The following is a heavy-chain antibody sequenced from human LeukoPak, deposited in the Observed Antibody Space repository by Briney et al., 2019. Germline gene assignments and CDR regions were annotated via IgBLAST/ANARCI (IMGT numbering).Heavy chain of an antibody. CDR3: NRGTTGTTTSAFDI. CDR2: ITPIFGTA. Sequence: SVKVSCKASGGTFSSYAISWVRQAPGQGLEWMGGITPIFGTANYAQKFQGRVTITTDESTSTAYMELSSLRSEDTAVYYCNRGTTGTTTSAFDIWGQGTMVTVSS. CDR1: GGTFSSYA. D-gene: IGHD1-1*01. V-gene: IGHV1-69*05. J-gene: IGHJ3*02.